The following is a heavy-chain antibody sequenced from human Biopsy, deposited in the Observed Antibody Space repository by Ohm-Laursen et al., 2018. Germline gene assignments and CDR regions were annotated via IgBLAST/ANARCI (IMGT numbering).Heavy chain of an antibody. CDR1: GFNFINYW. J-gene: IGHJ4*02. V-gene: IGHV3-74*01. CDR2: ISPDAATT. D-gene: IGHD3-16*01. CDR3: AGFMRTRPF. Sequence: SLRLSCTASGFNFINYWMDWVRQPPGKGLLWVSHISPDAATTKYADFVKGRFHISRDNAKNTVYLQMDGLRDEDTAVYYCAGFMRTRPFWGQGTPVTVSS.